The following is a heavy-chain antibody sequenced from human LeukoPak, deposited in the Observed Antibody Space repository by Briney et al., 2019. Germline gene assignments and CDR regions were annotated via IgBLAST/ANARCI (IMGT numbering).Heavy chain of an antibody. J-gene: IGHJ4*02. D-gene: IGHD3-10*01. V-gene: IGHV4-4*07. CDR3: ASDFGY. Sequence: SETLSLTCTVSGXSISTDYGTWIRQPAGKGLEWIGLIYTSGTTNYNPSLKSRVTMSLDTSKNQFSLKLTSVTAADTAVYYCASDFGYWGQGTLVTVSS. CDR1: GXSISTDY. CDR2: IYTSGTT.